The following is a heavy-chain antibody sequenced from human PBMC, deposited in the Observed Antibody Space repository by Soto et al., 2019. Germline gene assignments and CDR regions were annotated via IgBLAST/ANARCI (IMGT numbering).Heavy chain of an antibody. V-gene: IGHV4-34*01. CDR1: GGSFSGYY. J-gene: IGHJ6*03. CDR3: GRQGRDYYYYYMDV. CDR2: INHSGST. Sequence: PSETLSLTCAVYGGSFSGYYWSWIRQPPGKGLEWIGEINHSGSTNYNPSLKSRVTISVDTSKNQFSLKLSSVTAADTAVYYCGRQGRDYYYYYMDVWGKGTTVTVSS.